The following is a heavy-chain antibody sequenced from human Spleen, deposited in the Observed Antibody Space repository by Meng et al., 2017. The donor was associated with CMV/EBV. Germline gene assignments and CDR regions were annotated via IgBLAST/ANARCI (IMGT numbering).Heavy chain of an antibody. D-gene: IGHD3-3*01. Sequence: GGSLRLSCAASGFTFSDYYMSWIRQAPGKGLEWVSYISSSGSTIYYADSVKGRFTISRDNAKSSLYLQMDSLRAEDTAVYYCAGFGVAITNGLDVWGRGTTVTVSS. V-gene: IGHV3-11*04. CDR1: GFTFSDYY. J-gene: IGHJ6*02. CDR2: ISSSGSTI. CDR3: AGFGVAITNGLDV.